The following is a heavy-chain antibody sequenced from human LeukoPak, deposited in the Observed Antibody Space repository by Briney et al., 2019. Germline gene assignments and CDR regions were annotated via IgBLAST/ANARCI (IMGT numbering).Heavy chain of an antibody. CDR1: GYTFTGYY. Sequence: ASVKVSCKASGYTFTGYYMHWVRQAPGQGLEWMGWINPNSGGTNYAQKFQGRVTMTRDTSISTAYMELSRLRSDDTAVYYCARERRAAAGFKDYWGQGTLVTVSS. V-gene: IGHV1-2*02. D-gene: IGHD6-13*01. CDR2: INPNSGGT. CDR3: ARERRAAAGFKDY. J-gene: IGHJ4*02.